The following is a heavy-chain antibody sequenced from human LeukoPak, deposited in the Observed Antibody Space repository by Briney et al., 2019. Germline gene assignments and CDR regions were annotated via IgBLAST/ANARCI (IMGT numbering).Heavy chain of an antibody. CDR3: AKDSSFYSSSWYSDY. J-gene: IGHJ4*02. D-gene: IGHD6-13*01. CDR1: GFTFSSYA. Sequence: GGSLRLSCAASGFTFSSYAMSWVRQAPGKGLEWVSAISGSGGSTYYADSVKGRFTISRDNSKNTLYLQMNSLRAEDTAVYYCAKDSSFYSSSWYSDYWGQGTLVTVSS. V-gene: IGHV3-23*01. CDR2: ISGSGGST.